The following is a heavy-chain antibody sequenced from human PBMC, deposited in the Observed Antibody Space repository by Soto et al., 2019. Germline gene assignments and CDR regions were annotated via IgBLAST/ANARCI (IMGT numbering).Heavy chain of an antibody. CDR3: GRVVEGATRDTEPVA. D-gene: IGHD2-15*01. CDR1: GVSIHNSHSF. J-gene: IGHJ5*02. Sequence: SEPLSLTCTVSGVSIHNSHSFWAWIRQPPGKGLEFIGSVYHNGGAHYNSSLKSRVTISVDTAHNQVSLRMRSLTAADTAVYYCGRVVEGATRDTEPVAWGPGSLVTVST. V-gene: IGHV4-39*01. CDR2: VYHNGGA.